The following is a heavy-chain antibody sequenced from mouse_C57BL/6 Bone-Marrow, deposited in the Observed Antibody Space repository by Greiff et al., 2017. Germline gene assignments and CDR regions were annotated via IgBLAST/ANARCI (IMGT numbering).Heavy chain of an antibody. V-gene: IGHV6-6*01. Sequence: EVKLMESGGGLVQPGGSMKLSCAASGFTFSDAWMDWVRPSPEKGLEWVAEIRNKANNHATYYAESVKGRFTISRDDSKSSVYLQMNSLRAEDTGIYYCTRPRFYGSSYVAWFAYWGQGTLVTVSA. CDR2: IRNKANNHAT. J-gene: IGHJ3*01. CDR3: TRPRFYGSSYVAWFAY. CDR1: GFTFSDAW. D-gene: IGHD1-1*01.